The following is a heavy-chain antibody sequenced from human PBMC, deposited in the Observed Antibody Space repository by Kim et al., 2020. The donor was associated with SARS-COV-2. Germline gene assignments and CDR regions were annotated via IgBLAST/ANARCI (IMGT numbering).Heavy chain of an antibody. V-gene: IGHV4-61*01. CDR2: IYYSGST. J-gene: IGHJ6*02. D-gene: IGHD2-2*01. Sequence: SETLSLTCTVSGGSVSSGSYYWSWIRQPPGKGLEWIGYIYYSGSTNYNPSLKSRVTISVDTSKNQFSLKLSSVTAADTAVYYCAREDIVVVPAAQTRPYYDYYGMDVWGQGTTVTVSS. CDR1: GGSVSSGSYY. CDR3: AREDIVVVPAAQTRPYYDYYGMDV.